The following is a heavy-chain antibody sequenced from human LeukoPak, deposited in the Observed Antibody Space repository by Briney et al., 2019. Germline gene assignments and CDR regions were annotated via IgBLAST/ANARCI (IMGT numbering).Heavy chain of an antibody. CDR1: GYTLTNYV. J-gene: IGHJ4*02. CDR3: ARVQGYCSTTSCYPHY. CDR2: INTNTGNP. V-gene: IGHV7-4-1*02. D-gene: IGHD2-2*01. Sequence: EASVKVSCKASGYTLTNYVLNWVRQAPGQGLEWIGWINTNTGNPTYAQGFTGRFVFSLDTSVNTAYLQISSLKAEDTAIYYCARVQGYCSTTSCYPHYWGQGTLVTVSS.